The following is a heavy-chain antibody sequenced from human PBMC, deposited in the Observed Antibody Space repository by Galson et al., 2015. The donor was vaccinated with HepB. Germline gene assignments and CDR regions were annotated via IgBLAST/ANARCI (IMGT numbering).Heavy chain of an antibody. Sequence: SLRLSCAASGFTFSSYGMHWVRQAPGKGLEWVAVIWYDGSNKYYADSVKGRFTISRDNSKNTLYLQMNSLRAEDTAVYYCARDPDVDTAMVAYYGMDVWGQGTTVTVSS. CDR1: GFTFSSYG. CDR3: ARDPDVDTAMVAYYGMDV. CDR2: IWYDGSNK. J-gene: IGHJ6*02. V-gene: IGHV3-33*01. D-gene: IGHD5-18*01.